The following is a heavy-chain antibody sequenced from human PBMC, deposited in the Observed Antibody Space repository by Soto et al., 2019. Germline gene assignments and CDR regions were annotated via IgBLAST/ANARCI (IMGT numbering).Heavy chain of an antibody. CDR2: ISGRGSSS. CDR3: AKNFEDGDRGCLLHFDY. CDR1: GFTFSKYA. J-gene: IGHJ4*02. Sequence: EVQLLESGGGLVQPGGSLRLSCAASGFTFSKYAMGWVRQAPGKGLEWVSAISGRGSSSYFPDSVKGRFTISRDNSKNTMSLQMNRLSPEDTAVYYCAKNFEDGDRGCLLHFDYWGQGARVSVSS. D-gene: IGHD2-15*01. V-gene: IGHV3-23*01.